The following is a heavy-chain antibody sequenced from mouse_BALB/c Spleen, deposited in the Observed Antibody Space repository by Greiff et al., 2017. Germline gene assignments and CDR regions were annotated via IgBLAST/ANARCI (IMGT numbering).Heavy chain of an antibody. Sequence: QVQLQQSGAELARPGASVKMSCKASGYTFTSYTMHWVKQRPGQGLEWIGYINPSSGYTNYNQKFKDKATLTADKSSSTAYMQLSSLTSEDSAVYYCARSPYSNYVDYAMDYWGQGTSVTVSS. CDR3: ARSPYSNYVDYAMDY. CDR2: INPSSGYT. V-gene: IGHV1-4*01. J-gene: IGHJ4*01. CDR1: GYTFTSYT. D-gene: IGHD2-5*01.